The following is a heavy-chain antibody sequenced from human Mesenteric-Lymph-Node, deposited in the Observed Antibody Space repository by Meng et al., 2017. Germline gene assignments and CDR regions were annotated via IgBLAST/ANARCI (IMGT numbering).Heavy chain of an antibody. Sequence: QVHLTRGGAGMLKPSTTLSLSCAIYGVSFSGYYWSWIRQPPGKGLEWIGEINHSGSTNYNPSLKSRVTISVDTYKNQFSLKLSSVTAADTAVYYCARKGSQFARDWYFDLWGRGTLVTVSS. D-gene: IGHD5-24*01. CDR1: GVSFSGYY. V-gene: IGHV4-34*01. J-gene: IGHJ2*01. CDR2: INHSGST. CDR3: ARKGSQFARDWYFDL.